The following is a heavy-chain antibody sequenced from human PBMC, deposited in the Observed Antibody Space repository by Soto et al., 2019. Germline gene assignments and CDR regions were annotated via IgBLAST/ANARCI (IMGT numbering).Heavy chain of an antibody. V-gene: IGHV3-11*05. CDR2: ISSSSSYT. CDR1: GFTFSNYY. Sequence: QVQLVESGGGLVKPGGSLRLSCAASGFTFSNYYMSWIRQAPGKGLEWVSYISSSSSYTNYADSVKGRFTISRDNATNSLYLRMNSLRAEDTAVYSCEVGQLGFGVHSYYYGMAVWGQGTTVTVSS. CDR3: EVGQLGFGVHSYYYGMAV. D-gene: IGHD3-10*01. J-gene: IGHJ6*02.